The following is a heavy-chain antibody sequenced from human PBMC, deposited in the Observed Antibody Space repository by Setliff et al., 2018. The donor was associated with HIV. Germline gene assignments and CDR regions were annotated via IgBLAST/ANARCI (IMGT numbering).Heavy chain of an antibody. CDR1: AGSRSGNH. D-gene: IGHD3-16*01. CDR2: IHNSGST. Sequence: PSETLSLTCAVFAGSRSGNHWSWVRQAPGEGLEWIGEIHNSGSTNYNPSLKSRVTISLDTSKNQLSLRLTSVTAADTAQYYCARTYYEHIWGNSNWFDPWGQGTLVTVSS. J-gene: IGHJ5*02. V-gene: IGHV4-34*01. CDR3: ARTYYEHIWGNSNWFDP.